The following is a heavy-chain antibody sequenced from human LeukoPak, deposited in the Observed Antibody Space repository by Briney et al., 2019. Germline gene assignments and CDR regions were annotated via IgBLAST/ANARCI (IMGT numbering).Heavy chain of an antibody. CDR2: ISYDGTNK. CDR3: TKTVVPGGYYYGMDV. CDR1: GFTCSDYG. D-gene: IGHD2-2*01. J-gene: IGHJ6*02. V-gene: IGHV3-30*18. Sequence: PGGSLRRYCAASGFTCSDYGMHRLRQAPGQGLEGVAVISYDGTNKYYKVYGKGRFTIDRGNSKNTLYLQMNILRPEDTAVYYCTKTVVPGGYYYGMDVWGQGTTVTVSS.